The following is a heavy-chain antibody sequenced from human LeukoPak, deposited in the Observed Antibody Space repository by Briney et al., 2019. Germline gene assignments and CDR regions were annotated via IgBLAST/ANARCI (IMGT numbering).Heavy chain of an antibody. CDR3: ARGCSAGTPHNWFDP. D-gene: IGHD6-13*01. Sequence: PGGSLRLSCAASGFTFSTYNMNWVRQAPGKGLEWIGYIYYSGSTNYNPSLKSRVTISVDTSKNQFSLKLSSVTAADTAVYYCARGCSAGTPHNWFDPWGQGTLVTVSS. CDR2: IYYSGST. V-gene: IGHV4-59*01. CDR1: GFTFSTYN. J-gene: IGHJ5*02.